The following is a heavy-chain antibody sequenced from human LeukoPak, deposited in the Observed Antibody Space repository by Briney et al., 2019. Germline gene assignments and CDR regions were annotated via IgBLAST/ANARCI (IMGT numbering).Heavy chain of an antibody. CDR3: ARDRGCTNGVCYRDFDY. CDR2: IYNSGST. Sequence: PPETLSLTCTVSGGSISSYYWNWIRQPPGKGLEWIGYIYNSGSTKYNPSLKSRVTISVDTSKNQFSLKLSSVTAADTAVYYCARDRGCTNGVCYRDFDYWGQGTLVTVSS. V-gene: IGHV4-59*01. CDR1: GGSISSYY. D-gene: IGHD2-8*01. J-gene: IGHJ4*02.